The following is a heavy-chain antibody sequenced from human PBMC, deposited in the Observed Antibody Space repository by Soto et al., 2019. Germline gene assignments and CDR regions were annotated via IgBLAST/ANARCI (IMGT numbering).Heavy chain of an antibody. V-gene: IGHV3-23*01. CDR2: ISGSGATT. D-gene: IGHD3-3*02. CDR3: AKDRLALAYDWFDP. Sequence: QLLESGGALVQPGGSLRLSCAASGFTFSNYAMTWVRQAPGKGLEWVSVISGSGATTYYAASVQGRFTISRDNSKNTLYLQMNSLSAGDTAVYYCAKDRLALAYDWFDPWGQGTLVTFSS. CDR1: GFTFSNYA. J-gene: IGHJ5*02.